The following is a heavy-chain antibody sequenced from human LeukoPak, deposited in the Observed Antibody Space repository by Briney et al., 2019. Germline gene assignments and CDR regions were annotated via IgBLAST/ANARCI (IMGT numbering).Heavy chain of an antibody. CDR3: ATLSGDSHGYDY. Sequence: GGSLGLSCAASGFTFSSYAMHWVRQAPGKGLEWVAVILHDGSNKQYADSVKGRFTISRDNSKNTLYLQINSLRAEGTAVYYCATLSGDSHGYDYWGLGTLVTVSS. CDR2: ILHDGSNK. J-gene: IGHJ4*02. V-gene: IGHV3-30*03. D-gene: IGHD5-18*01. CDR1: GFTFSSYA.